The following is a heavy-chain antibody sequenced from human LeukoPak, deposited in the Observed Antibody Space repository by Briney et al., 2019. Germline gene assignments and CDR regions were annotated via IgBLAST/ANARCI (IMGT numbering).Heavy chain of an antibody. CDR2: ISTNSSYI. V-gene: IGHV3-21*01. D-gene: IGHD3-22*01. CDR3: ARGETYYYDSSGSDFDY. J-gene: IGHJ4*02. Sequence: GGSLRLSCAASGFTFSNAWMSWVRQAPGKGLEWVSSISTNSSYIYYADSVKGRFTISRENAKNSLYLQMNSLRAEDTAVYYCARGETYYYDSSGSDFDYWGQGTLVTVSS. CDR1: GFTFSNAW.